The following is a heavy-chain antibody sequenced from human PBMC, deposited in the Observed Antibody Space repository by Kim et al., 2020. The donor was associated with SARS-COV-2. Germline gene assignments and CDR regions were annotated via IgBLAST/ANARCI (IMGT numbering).Heavy chain of an antibody. CDR3: ALGFGTTGTTSRD. J-gene: IGHJ4*02. CDR1: GFTFSSYS. Sequence: GGSLRLSCAASGFTFSSYSMNWVRQAPGKGLEWVSSISSSSSYIYYADSVKGRFTISRDNAKNSLYLQMNSLRAEDTAVYYCALGFGTTGTTSRDWGQGTLVTVSS. V-gene: IGHV3-21*01. D-gene: IGHD1-1*01. CDR2: ISSSSSYI.